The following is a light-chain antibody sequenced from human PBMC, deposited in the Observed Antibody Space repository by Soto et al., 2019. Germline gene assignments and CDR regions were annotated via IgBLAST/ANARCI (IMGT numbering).Light chain of an antibody. V-gene: IGKV4-1*01. J-gene: IGKJ1*01. CDR3: LQFHTVPST. Sequence: DIVMTHAPDSLCLSLGGRATINCKSSQSGLYSSNVKKYLAWYRKKTGQPAELLISWASARESGVPDRFSGSGYGTDFTLTSRSLQAEDVAVYYCLQFHTVPSTFGQG. CDR1: QSGLYSSNVKKY. CDR2: WAS.